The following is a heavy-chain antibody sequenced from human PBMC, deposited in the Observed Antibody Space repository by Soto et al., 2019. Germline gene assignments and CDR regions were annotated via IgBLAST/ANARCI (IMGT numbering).Heavy chain of an antibody. D-gene: IGHD3-22*01. V-gene: IGHV1-18*01. CDR1: GYTFTIYG. Sequence: GASVKVSCKASGYTFTIYGISWVRQAPGQGLEWMGWISAYNGNTNYAQKLQGRVTMTTDTSTSTAYMELRSLRSDDTAVYYCARLNYYDSSGYYLTPDYWGQGTLVTVSS. CDR2: ISAYNGNT. J-gene: IGHJ4*02. CDR3: ARLNYYDSSGYYLTPDY.